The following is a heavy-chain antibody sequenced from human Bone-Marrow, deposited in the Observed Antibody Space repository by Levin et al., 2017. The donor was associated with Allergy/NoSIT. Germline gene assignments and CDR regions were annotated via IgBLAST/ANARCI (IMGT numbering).Heavy chain of an antibody. CDR2: ISFDGRHE. CDR1: GFTFRMFG. J-gene: IGHJ5*02. D-gene: IGHD3-10*01. CDR3: AKTAGGETQARGVIGYRYFDT. Sequence: PGGSLRLSCAASGFTFRMFGMHWVRQAPGKGLEWLAVISFDGRHEYYADSVKGRFNISRDNSQNTLFLHLNSLRPEDTAVYHCAKTAGGETQARGVIGYRYFDTWGQGTVVTVSS. V-gene: IGHV3-30*18.